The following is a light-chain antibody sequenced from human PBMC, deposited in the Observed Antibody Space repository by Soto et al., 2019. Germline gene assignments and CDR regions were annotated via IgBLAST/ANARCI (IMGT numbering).Light chain of an antibody. Sequence: EIVLTQSPGTLSLSPGERATLSCWASQSVSSNYLAWYQQKPGLAPRLLMYGASFRATGIPERLSGSGSGTDFTLTISRLEPEDFAVYFCQQYGTSPPTFGQGTKVDIK. V-gene: IGKV3-20*01. CDR2: GAS. J-gene: IGKJ1*01. CDR1: QSVSSNY. CDR3: QQYGTSPPT.